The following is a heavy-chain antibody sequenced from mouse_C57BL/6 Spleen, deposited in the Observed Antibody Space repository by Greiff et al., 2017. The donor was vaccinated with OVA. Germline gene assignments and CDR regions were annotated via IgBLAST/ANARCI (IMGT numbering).Heavy chain of an antibody. CDR1: GYAFSSSW. CDR3: ASPGVDSSGFDY. D-gene: IGHD3-2*02. Sequence: QVQLQQSGPELVKPGASVKISCKASGYAFSSSWMNWVKQRPGKGLEWIGRIYPGDGDTNYNGKFKGKATLTADKSSSTAYMQLSSLTSEDSAVYFCASPGVDSSGFDYWGQGTTLTVSS. CDR2: IYPGDGDT. J-gene: IGHJ2*01. V-gene: IGHV1-82*01.